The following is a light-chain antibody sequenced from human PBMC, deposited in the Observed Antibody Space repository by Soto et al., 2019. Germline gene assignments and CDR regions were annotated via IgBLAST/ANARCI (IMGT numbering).Light chain of an antibody. CDR3: SSYTSSSTYV. CDR2: DVS. J-gene: IGLJ1*01. V-gene: IGLV2-14*03. CDR1: SSDLGAYDY. Sequence: QSVLTQPASVSGSPGQSITISCTGTSSDLGAYDYVSWYQHHPGKAPKLMIYDVSNRPSGVSNRFSGPKSGNTASLTISGLQAEDEADYYCSSYTSSSTYVFVTGTKVTVL.